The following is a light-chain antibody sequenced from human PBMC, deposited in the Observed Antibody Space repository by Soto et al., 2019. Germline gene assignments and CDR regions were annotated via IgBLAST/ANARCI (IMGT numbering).Light chain of an antibody. CDR2: GAS. J-gene: IGKJ5*01. CDR3: QQRSQWPPMT. V-gene: IGKV3-15*01. CDR1: QSVSSN. Sequence: RVMTQSPATLSVSPWERATLSCRASQSVSSNLAWYQQKPGQAPRLLIYGASTRATGIPARFSGSGSGTDFSLTISSLEPEDVAVYYCQQRSQWPPMTFGQGTRLEIK.